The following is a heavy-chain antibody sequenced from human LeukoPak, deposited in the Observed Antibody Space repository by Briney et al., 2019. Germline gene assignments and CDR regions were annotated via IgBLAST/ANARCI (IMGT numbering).Heavy chain of an antibody. CDR3: SGVATATRFGY. CDR1: GGSFSGYY. D-gene: IGHD5-18*01. Sequence: SETLSLTCAVYGGSFSGYYWSWIRQPPGKGLEWIGEINHSGSTNYNPSLKSRVTISVDTSKNQFSLKLSSVTAADTAVYYCSGVATATRFGYWGQESLVTVSS. J-gene: IGHJ4*02. CDR2: INHSGST. V-gene: IGHV4-34*01.